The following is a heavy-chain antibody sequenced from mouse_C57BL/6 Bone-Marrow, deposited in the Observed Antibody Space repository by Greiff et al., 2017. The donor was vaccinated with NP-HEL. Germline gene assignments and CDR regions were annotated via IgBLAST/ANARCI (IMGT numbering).Heavy chain of an antibody. Sequence: DVKLVESGGDLVKPGGSLKLSCAASGFTFSSYGMSWVRQTPDKRLEWVATISSGGSYTYYPDSVKGRFTISRDNAKNTLYLQMSSLKSEDTAMYYCARQGFNYYGSSYDYFDYWGQGTTLTVSS. D-gene: IGHD1-1*01. CDR3: ARQGFNYYGSSYDYFDY. CDR1: GFTFSSYG. J-gene: IGHJ2*01. V-gene: IGHV5-6*02. CDR2: ISSGGSYT.